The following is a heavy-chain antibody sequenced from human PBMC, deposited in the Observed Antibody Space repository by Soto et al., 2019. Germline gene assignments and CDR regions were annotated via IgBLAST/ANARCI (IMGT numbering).Heavy chain of an antibody. CDR1: GFTFSSYG. CDR2: ISYDGSNK. J-gene: IGHJ4*02. Sequence: QVQLVESGGGVVQPGRSLRLSCAASGFTFSSYGMHWVRQAPGKGLEWVAVISYDGSNKYYADSVKGRFTISRDNSKNTLYLQMNSLRAEDTAVYYCAKADRSGYSSPFDYWGQGTLVTVSS. CDR3: AKADRSGYSSPFDY. V-gene: IGHV3-30*18. D-gene: IGHD3-22*01.